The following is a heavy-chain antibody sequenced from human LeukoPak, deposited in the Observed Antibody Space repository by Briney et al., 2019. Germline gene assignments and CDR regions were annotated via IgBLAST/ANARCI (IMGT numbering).Heavy chain of an antibody. V-gene: IGHV4-59*08. D-gene: IGHD3-10*01. CDR3: ARGAYGSGT. CDR1: GGSISNYY. Sequence: SETLSLTCTVSGGSISNYYWSWIRQPPGKGLEWIGYIYYSGSTNYNPSLKSRVTISVDTSKNQFSLKLSSVTAADTAVYYCARGAYGSGTWGQGTLVTVSS. J-gene: IGHJ5*02. CDR2: IYYSGST.